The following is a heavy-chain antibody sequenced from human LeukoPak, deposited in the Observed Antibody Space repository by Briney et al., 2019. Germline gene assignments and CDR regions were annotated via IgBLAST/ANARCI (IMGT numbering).Heavy chain of an antibody. D-gene: IGHD6-19*01. CDR2: ISSNGDYI. Sequence: PGGSLRLSCAASGFSFSRYRMNWVRQAPGKGLEWVSSISSNGDYIYYGDSVKGRFTMSRDNAKDSLYLQLSSLRAEDTAVYYCAREYSSGWYGGGYFDYWGQGTLVTVSS. CDR1: GFSFSRYR. J-gene: IGHJ4*02. V-gene: IGHV3-21*01. CDR3: AREYSSGWYGGGYFDY.